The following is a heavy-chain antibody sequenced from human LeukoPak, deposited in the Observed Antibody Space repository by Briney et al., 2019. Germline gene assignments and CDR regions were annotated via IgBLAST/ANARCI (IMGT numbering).Heavy chain of an antibody. Sequence: GGSLRLSCAASGFTFSSYSMNWVRQAPGKGLEWVSYISSSSSTIYYADSAKGRFTISRDNAKKSLYLQMNSLRAEDTAVYYCARARLTDYVWGRRTFDIWGQGTMVTISS. V-gene: IGHV3-48*04. CDR1: GFTFSSYS. D-gene: IGHD3-16*01. CDR3: ARARLTDYVWGRRTFDI. J-gene: IGHJ3*02. CDR2: ISSSSSTI.